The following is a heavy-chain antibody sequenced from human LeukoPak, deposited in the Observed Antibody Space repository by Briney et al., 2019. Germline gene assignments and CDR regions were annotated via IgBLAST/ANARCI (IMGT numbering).Heavy chain of an antibody. CDR3: ARPALNSGWFDY. V-gene: IGHV3-74*03. CDR2: INTDGGTT. D-gene: IGHD6-19*01. Sequence: GGSLRLSCAASGFTFSSYWMHWVRQAPGKGLVWVSRINTDGGTTTYADSAKGRFTISRDNAKNTLYLQMNSLKAEDTAVYYCARPALNSGWFDYWGQGTLVTVSS. J-gene: IGHJ4*02. CDR1: GFTFSSYW.